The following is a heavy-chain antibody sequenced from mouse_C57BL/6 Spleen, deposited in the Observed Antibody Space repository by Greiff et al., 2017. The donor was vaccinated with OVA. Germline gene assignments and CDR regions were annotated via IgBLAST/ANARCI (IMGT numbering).Heavy chain of an antibody. V-gene: IGHV7-3*01. J-gene: IGHJ2*01. CDR3: ARYMEQNYFDY. CDR1: GFTFTDYY. CDR2: IRNKANGYTS. Sequence: EVKLMESGGGLVQPGGSLSLSCAASGFTFTDYYMSWVRQPPGKALEWLGFIRNKANGYTSEYSASVKGRFTISRDNSQSILYLQMNALRAEDSATYYCARYMEQNYFDYWGQGTTLTVSS.